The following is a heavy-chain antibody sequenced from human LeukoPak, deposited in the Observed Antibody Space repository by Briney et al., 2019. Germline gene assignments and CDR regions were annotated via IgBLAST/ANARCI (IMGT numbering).Heavy chain of an antibody. J-gene: IGHJ6*02. D-gene: IGHD3-22*01. V-gene: IGHV4-4*02. Sequence: SETLSLTCAVSGGSISSSNWWSWVRQPPGKGLEWIGEIYHSGSTNYNPSLKSRVTISVDKSKNQFSLKLSSVTAADTAVYYCARRKSSEYYYDSSGYYNREPSRYYYGMDVWGQGTTVTVSS. CDR3: ARRKSSEYYYDSSGYYNREPSRYYYGMDV. CDR1: GGSISSSNW. CDR2: IYHSGST.